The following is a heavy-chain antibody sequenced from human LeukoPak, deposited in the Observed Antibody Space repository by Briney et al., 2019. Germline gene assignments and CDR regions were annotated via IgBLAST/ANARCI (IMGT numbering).Heavy chain of an antibody. V-gene: IGHV4-30-2*01. CDR3: ARGDYGSGSPRGYYYDGMDV. Sequence: SETLSLTCAVSGGSISSGGYSWSWIRQPPGKGLEWIGYIYHSGSTYYNPPLKSRVTISVDRSKNQFSLKLSSVTAADTAVYYCARGDYGSGSPRGYYYDGMDVWGQGTPVTVSS. CDR2: IYHSGST. D-gene: IGHD3-10*01. J-gene: IGHJ6*02. CDR1: GGSISSGGYS.